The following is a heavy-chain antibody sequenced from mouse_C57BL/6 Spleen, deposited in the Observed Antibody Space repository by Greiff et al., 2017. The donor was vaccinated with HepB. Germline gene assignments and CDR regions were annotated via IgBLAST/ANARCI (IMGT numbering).Heavy chain of an antibody. CDR2: IDPETGGT. J-gene: IGHJ1*03. CDR1: GYTFTDYE. V-gene: IGHV1-15*01. Sequence: VQLQQSGAELVRPGASVTLSCKASGYTFTDYEMHWVKQTPVHGLEWIGAIDPETGGTAYNQKFKGKAILTADKSSSTAYMELRSLTSEDSAVYYGTRRRNHYGWYFDVWGTGTTVTVSS. CDR3: TRRRNHYGWYFDV. D-gene: IGHD1-1*01.